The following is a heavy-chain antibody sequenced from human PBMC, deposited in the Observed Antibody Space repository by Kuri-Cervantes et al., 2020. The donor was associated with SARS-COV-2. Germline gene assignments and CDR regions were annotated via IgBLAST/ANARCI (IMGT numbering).Heavy chain of an antibody. CDR1: GFTFSSYG. Sequence: LSLTCAASGFTFSSYGMHWVRQAPGKGLEWVAFIRYDGSNKYYADSVKGRVTISRDNSKNTLYLQMNSLRAEDTAVYYCAREGPYDYSNYDYWGQGTLVTVSS. CDR3: AREGPYDYSNYDY. D-gene: IGHD4-11*01. CDR2: IRYDGSNK. J-gene: IGHJ4*02. V-gene: IGHV3-30*02.